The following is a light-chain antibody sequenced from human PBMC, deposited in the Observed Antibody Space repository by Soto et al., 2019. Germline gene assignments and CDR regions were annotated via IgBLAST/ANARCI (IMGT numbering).Light chain of an antibody. V-gene: IGKV1-9*01. CDR1: QGISSY. Sequence: DIQLTQSTSFLSASVGDRVTITCRASQGISSYFAWYQQKPGKAPKLLIYAVSTLQSGVPSRFSGSASGTEFTRTISSLQSEDIATYYCHRLNSYRLIFGGVNKVEIK. CDR3: HRLNSYRLI. CDR2: AVS. J-gene: IGKJ4*01.